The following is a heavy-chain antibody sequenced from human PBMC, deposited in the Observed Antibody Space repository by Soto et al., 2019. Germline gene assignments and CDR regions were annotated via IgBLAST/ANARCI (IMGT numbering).Heavy chain of an antibody. CDR2: MNPNSGNT. J-gene: IGHJ3*02. D-gene: IGHD3-3*01. CDR3: ARGSVFGVIITPPDAFDI. Sequence: QVQLVQSGAEVKKPGASVKVSCKAFGYTFTSYDINWVRQGTGQGLEWMGWMNPNSGNTGYAQKFQGRVTMTRNTSISTAYMELSSLRSDDTAVYYCARGSVFGVIITPPDAFDIWGQGAMVTVSS. V-gene: IGHV1-8*01. CDR1: GYTFTSYD.